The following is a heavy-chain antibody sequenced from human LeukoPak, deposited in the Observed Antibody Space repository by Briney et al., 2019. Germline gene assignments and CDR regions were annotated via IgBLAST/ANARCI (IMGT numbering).Heavy chain of an antibody. J-gene: IGHJ6*02. D-gene: IGHD1-26*01. V-gene: IGHV5-51*01. CDR1: GYSLTNSW. CDR2: IYPADSDT. CDR3: ARVGVSSYGMDV. Sequence: GESLKISCKGSGYSLTNSWIAWVRQMPGKGLEWMGIIYPADSDTRYSPSFQGQVTISADKSISTAYLQCSSLKASDTAMYFCARVGVSSYGMDVWGQGTTVTVSS.